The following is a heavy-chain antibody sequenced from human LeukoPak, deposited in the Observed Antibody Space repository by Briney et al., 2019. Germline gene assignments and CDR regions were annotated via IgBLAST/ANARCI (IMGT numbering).Heavy chain of an antibody. CDR2: IYSGGTT. V-gene: IGHV3-53*01. D-gene: IGHD4-17*01. Sequence: PGWALRLSCAASGFTVSSNYMSWVRQAPGKGLEWVSVIYSGGTTYYAASVRGRFTFSRDNSNSTLYLQMNSLRAEDTAVYYCARGPVTRFEIWGQGTMVTVSA. J-gene: IGHJ3*02. CDR1: GFTVSSNY. CDR3: ARGPVTRFEI.